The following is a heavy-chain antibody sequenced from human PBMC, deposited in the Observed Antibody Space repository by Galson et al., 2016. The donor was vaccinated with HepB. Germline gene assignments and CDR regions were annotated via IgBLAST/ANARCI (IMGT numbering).Heavy chain of an antibody. CDR1: GGSISGAGYF. CDR3: RALVGDYNYYGRDV. Sequence: TLSLTCNVSGGSISGAGYFWSWIRQHPGKGLEWIGNIYNSGNTYYNPSLKSRVTMSVETSKNQISLKLNSVTAADSAVYYCRALVGDYNYYGRDVWGQGTTVIVSS. J-gene: IGHJ6*02. CDR2: IYNSGNT. D-gene: IGHD6-13*01. V-gene: IGHV4-31*03.